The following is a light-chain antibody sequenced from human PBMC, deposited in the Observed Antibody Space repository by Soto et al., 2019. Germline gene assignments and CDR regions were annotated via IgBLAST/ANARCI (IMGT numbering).Light chain of an antibody. CDR2: DVT. CDR3: SSYTSSKNLV. Sequence: QSALTQPASVSGSPGQSITISCTGTSSDVGGYNFVSWYQQHPGKAPKLTIYDVTNRPSGVSDRFSGSKSGSTASLTISGLQTEDEADYYCSSYTSSKNLVFGGGTQLT. J-gene: IGLJ2*01. V-gene: IGLV2-14*01. CDR1: SSDVGGYNF.